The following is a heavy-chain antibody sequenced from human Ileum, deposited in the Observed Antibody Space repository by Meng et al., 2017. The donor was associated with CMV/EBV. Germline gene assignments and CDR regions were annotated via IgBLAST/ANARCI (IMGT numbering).Heavy chain of an antibody. J-gene: IGHJ4*02. Sequence: SESLSLTCTVSGGSISSGDYYWSWIRQTPGKGLEWIGYINYSGSTYYNPSLKSRVTISVDTTKNQFSLKLSSVTAADTAVYYCARSSGGYSSLYFDYWGQGTLVTVSS. CDR3: ARSSGGYSSLYFDY. D-gene: IGHD6-13*01. V-gene: IGHV4-30-4*08. CDR2: INYSGST. CDR1: GGSISSGDYY.